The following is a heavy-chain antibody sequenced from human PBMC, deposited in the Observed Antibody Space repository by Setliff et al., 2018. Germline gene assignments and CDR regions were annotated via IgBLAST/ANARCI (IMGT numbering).Heavy chain of an antibody. D-gene: IGHD2-2*01. Sequence: ASVKVSCKASGYTFTNFGFHWLRQAPGQGLEWMAMIITSTGKTSYAQKFQGRVTVTTDTYTGTGYMELRSLRSDDTAMYFCARFGGSCSSSSCYASDLWGQATMVTVSS. CDR2: IITSTGKT. CDR3: ARFGGSCSSSSCYASDL. V-gene: IGHV1-18*01. J-gene: IGHJ3*01. CDR1: GYTFTNFG.